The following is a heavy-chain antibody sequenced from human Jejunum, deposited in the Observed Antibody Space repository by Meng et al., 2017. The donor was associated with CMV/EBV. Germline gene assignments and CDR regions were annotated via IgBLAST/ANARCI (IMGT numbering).Heavy chain of an antibody. CDR2: IRYDSYNK. CDR1: GFTFGNYA. CDR3: AKGGATKDLDY. J-gene: IGHJ4*02. D-gene: IGHD1-26*01. V-gene: IGHV3-30*02. Sequence: AGSGFTFGNYAMHWVRQAPGKGLEWVAFIRYDSYNKYYVDSVKGRFTISRDNSKNTVYLQMNSLRLEDTAIYYCAKGGATKDLDYWGQGTLVTVSS.